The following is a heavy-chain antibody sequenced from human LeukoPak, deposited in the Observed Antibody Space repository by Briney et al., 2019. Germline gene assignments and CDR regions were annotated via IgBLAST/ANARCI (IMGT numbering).Heavy chain of an antibody. J-gene: IGHJ4*02. D-gene: IGHD2-15*01. CDR1: GYTFTSYD. V-gene: IGHV1-8*01. CDR3: ARVVSMGVAATGY. Sequence: ASVKVSCKASGYTFTSYDINWVRQATGQGLEWMGWMNPNSGNTGYAQEFQGRVTMTRNTSISTAYMELSSLRSEDTAVYYCARVVSMGVAATGYWGQGTLVTVSS. CDR2: MNPNSGNT.